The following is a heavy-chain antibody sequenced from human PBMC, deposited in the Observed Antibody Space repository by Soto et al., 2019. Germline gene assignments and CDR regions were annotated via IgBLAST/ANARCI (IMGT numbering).Heavy chain of an antibody. V-gene: IGHV1-18*01. CDR1: GYTFTSYG. CDR3: ARDSSFTDSSSWYAY. J-gene: IGHJ4*02. D-gene: IGHD6-13*01. Sequence: ASVKVSCKASGYTFTSYGISWVRQAPGQGLEWMGWISAYNGNTNYAQKLQGRVTMTTDTYTSTAYMELRSLRSDDTAVYYCARDSSFTDSSSWYAYWGQGTLVTVSS. CDR2: ISAYNGNT.